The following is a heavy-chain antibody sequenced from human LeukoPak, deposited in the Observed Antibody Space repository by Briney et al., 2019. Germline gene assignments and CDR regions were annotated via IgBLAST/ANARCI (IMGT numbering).Heavy chain of an antibody. D-gene: IGHD4-17*01. CDR3: VRFPTGFDY. CDR2: INQDGSGE. CDR1: GFTFSDYW. J-gene: IGHJ4*02. V-gene: IGHV3-7*05. Sequence: GGSLRLSCAGSGFTFSDYWMTWVRQAPGKGLEWVANINQDGSGEYYVDSVKGRFTISRDNAKNSLFLQMNSLRGEDTAVYYCVRFPTGFDYWGQGVLVTVSS.